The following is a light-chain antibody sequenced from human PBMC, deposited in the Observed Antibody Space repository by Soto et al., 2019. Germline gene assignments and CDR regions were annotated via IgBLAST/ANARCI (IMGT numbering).Light chain of an antibody. CDR1: ENINTY. Sequence: VVLTQSPATLSVSPGERATLSCRASENINTYLAWYQQKPGQAPKLLIYDASNRATGIPARFSASGSGTDFTLTISSLEPEDFALYYCHQRQSWPRTFGQGTKVDI. CDR2: DAS. V-gene: IGKV3-11*01. CDR3: HQRQSWPRT. J-gene: IGKJ1*01.